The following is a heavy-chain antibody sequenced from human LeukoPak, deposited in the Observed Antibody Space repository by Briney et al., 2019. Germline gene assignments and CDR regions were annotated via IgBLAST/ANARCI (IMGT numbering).Heavy chain of an antibody. Sequence: GGSLRLSCAASGFTFSSYAMHWVRQAPGKGLEWVAVISYDGSNKYYADSVKGRFTISRDNSKNTLYLQMNSLRAEDTAVYYCVSFYETYWGRGTLVTVSS. CDR1: GFTFSSYA. CDR3: VSFYETY. CDR2: ISYDGSNK. D-gene: IGHD2/OR15-2a*01. V-gene: IGHV3-30*04. J-gene: IGHJ4*02.